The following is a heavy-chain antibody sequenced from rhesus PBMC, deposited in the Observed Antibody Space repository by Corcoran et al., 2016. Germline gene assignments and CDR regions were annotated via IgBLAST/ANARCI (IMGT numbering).Heavy chain of an antibody. J-gene: IGHJ2*01. Sequence: QVQLQESGPAVVKPSETLSLTCALSGGSVSRSNWWIWIRQSPGQGLDFIGGIYGSDGSTEYNPARKSRVTFSIDTSKNHFSLKLSSVTAADTAVYYCARLFGNYNWYIDLWGPGTPITVSS. CDR1: GGSVSRSNW. CDR2: IYGSDGST. D-gene: IGHD4-35*01. V-gene: IGHV4-93*02. CDR3: ARLFGNYNWYIDL.